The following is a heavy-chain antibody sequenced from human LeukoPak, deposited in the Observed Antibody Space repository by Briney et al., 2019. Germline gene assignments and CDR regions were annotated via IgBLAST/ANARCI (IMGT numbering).Heavy chain of an antibody. V-gene: IGHV1-24*01. CDR1: GYTLTELS. Sequence: ALVKVSCKVSGYTLTELSMHWVRQAPGKGLEWMGGFDPEDGETIYAQKFQGRVTMTEDTSTDTAYMELSSLRSEDTAVYYCATGVRSTNYYDSSGYYLGVFDYWGQGTLVTVSS. CDR3: ATGVRSTNYYDSSGYYLGVFDY. CDR2: FDPEDGET. D-gene: IGHD3-22*01. J-gene: IGHJ4*02.